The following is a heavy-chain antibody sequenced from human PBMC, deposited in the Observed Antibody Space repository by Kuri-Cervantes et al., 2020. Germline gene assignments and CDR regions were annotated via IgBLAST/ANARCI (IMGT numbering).Heavy chain of an antibody. J-gene: IGHJ6*02. CDR3: ARERITMVRGVMRYYYGMDV. Sequence: GESLKISCAASGFTFSSYAMTWVRQAPGKGLEWVSAITGSGGSTYYADSVRGRFTISRDNSKNTLYLQMNSLRAEDTAVYYCARERITMVRGVMRYYYGMDVWGQGTTVTVSS. CDR2: ITGSGGST. CDR1: GFTFSSYA. D-gene: IGHD3-10*01. V-gene: IGHV3-23*01.